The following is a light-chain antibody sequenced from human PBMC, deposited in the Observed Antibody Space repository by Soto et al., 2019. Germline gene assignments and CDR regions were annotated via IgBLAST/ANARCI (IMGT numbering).Light chain of an antibody. CDR2: DAS. CDR1: QSVDSY. J-gene: IGKJ5*01. V-gene: IGKV3-11*01. Sequence: EIVLTQSPATLSLSPGERATLSCRASQSVDSYLAWYQQKPGQAPRLLIYDASNRATGIPARFSGSGSETGFTLTSSSLVPEDFAVYYGQQRRSWPITFGQGTRLEIK. CDR3: QQRRSWPIT.